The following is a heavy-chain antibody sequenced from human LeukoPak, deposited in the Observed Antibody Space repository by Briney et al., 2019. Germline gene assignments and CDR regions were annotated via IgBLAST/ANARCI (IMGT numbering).Heavy chain of an antibody. CDR1: GFTVSSNS. Sequence: GGSLRLSCTVSGFTVSSNSMSWVRQAPGKGLEWVSFIYSDNTHYSDSVKGRFTISRDNSKNTLYLQMNSLRAEDTAVYYCARRAGAYSHPYDYWGQGTLDTVSS. CDR3: ARRAGAYSHPYDY. V-gene: IGHV3-53*01. J-gene: IGHJ4*02. D-gene: IGHD4/OR15-4a*01. CDR2: IYSDNT.